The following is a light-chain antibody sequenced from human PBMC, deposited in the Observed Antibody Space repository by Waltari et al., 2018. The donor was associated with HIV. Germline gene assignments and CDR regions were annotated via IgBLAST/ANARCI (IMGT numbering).Light chain of an antibody. V-gene: IGLV1-47*01. Sequence: QSVLTQPPSVSGTPGQRVTISCSGSSSKFGSNYVYWYQQFPGTAPKLLIFRKSQRPSGVPDRFSGSKSGTSASLAISGLRSEDEAVYHCAAWDDNLSRPVVFGGGTKLTVL. CDR3: AAWDDNLSRPVV. J-gene: IGLJ2*01. CDR1: SSKFGSNY. CDR2: RKS.